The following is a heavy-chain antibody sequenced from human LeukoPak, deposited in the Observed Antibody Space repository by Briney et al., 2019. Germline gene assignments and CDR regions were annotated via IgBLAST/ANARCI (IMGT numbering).Heavy chain of an antibody. CDR1: GFTFTSYS. CDR2: ISGGGGST. V-gene: IGHV3-23*01. J-gene: IGHJ4*02. CDR3: AKDPGGHCSGGSCYSSWYFDY. Sequence: GGSLRLSCAASGFTFTSYSMNWVRQAPGKGLEWVSTISGGGGSTYYADSVKGRFTISRDNSKNTLYLQVNSLRAEDTAVYYCAKDPGGHCSGGSCYSSWYFDYWGQGALVTVSS. D-gene: IGHD2-15*01.